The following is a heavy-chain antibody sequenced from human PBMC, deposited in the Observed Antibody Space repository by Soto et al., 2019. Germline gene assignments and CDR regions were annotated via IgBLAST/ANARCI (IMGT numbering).Heavy chain of an antibody. Sequence: QVQLVQSGAEVKKPGASVKVSCKASGYTFTSYGISWVRQAPGQGLEWMGWISAYNGNTNYAQKLQGRVTMTTDTSTSTAYMELRSLRSDDTAVYYCARVYVNIVATIHGYYFDYWGQGTLVTVSS. CDR3: ARVYVNIVATIHGYYFDY. CDR1: GYTFTSYG. J-gene: IGHJ4*02. D-gene: IGHD5-12*01. V-gene: IGHV1-18*01. CDR2: ISAYNGNT.